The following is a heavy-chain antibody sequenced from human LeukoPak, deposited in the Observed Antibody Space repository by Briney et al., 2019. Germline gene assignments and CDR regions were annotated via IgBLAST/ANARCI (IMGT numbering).Heavy chain of an antibody. CDR2: ISAYNGNT. V-gene: IGHV1-18*01. J-gene: IGHJ6*03. CDR1: GYTFTSYG. D-gene: IGHD6-6*01. CDR3: ARDQDSSSSRSNMDV. Sequence: GASVKVSCKASGYTFTSYGISWVRQAPGQGLEWMGWISAYNGNTNYAQKLQGRVTMTTDTSTSTAYMELRSLRSDDTAVYYCARDQDSSSSRSNMDVWGKGTTVTVSS.